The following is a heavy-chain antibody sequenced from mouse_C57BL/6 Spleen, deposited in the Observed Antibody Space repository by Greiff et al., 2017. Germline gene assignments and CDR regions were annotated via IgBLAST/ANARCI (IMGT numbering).Heavy chain of an antibody. Sequence: QVQLQQSGAELVKPGASVKLSCKASGYTFTSYWMHWVKQRPGRGLEWIGRIDPNSGGTKYNEKFKSKATLTVDKPSSTAYMQLSSLTSEDSAVYYCARPRSTMVTTEFAYWGQGTLVTVSA. CDR2: IDPNSGGT. D-gene: IGHD2-2*01. CDR3: ARPRSTMVTTEFAY. V-gene: IGHV1-72*01. CDR1: GYTFTSYW. J-gene: IGHJ3*01.